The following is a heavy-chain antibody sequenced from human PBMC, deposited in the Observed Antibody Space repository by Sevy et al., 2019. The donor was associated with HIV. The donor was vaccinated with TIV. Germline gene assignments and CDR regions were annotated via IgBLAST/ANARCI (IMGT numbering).Heavy chain of an antibody. D-gene: IGHD2-8*01. Sequence: ASVKVSCKASGYTFVDYGFGWVRQAPGQGLEWMGWISGNNGDTHYAQNFQDRVSMTIETSATTAYMELRSLTADDTAVYYCARGRAPHGRTFYFDYRAQGTRVTVSS. V-gene: IGHV1-18*01. CDR3: ARGRAPHGRTFYFDY. J-gene: IGHJ4*02. CDR1: GYTFVDYG. CDR2: ISGNNGDT.